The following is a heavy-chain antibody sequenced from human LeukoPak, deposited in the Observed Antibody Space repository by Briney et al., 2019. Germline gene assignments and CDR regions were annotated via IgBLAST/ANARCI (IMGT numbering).Heavy chain of an antibody. CDR2: IKQDGSEK. CDR3: YSTGWYEYYYYGMDV. J-gene: IGHJ6*02. CDR1: GFTFSSYW. V-gene: IGHV3-7*01. Sequence: PGGSLRLSCAASGFTFSSYWMSWVRQAPGKGLEWVVNIKQDGSEKYYVDSVKGRFTISRDNAKNSLYLQMNSLRAEDTAVYYCYSTGWYEYYYYGMDVWGQGSTVIVSS. D-gene: IGHD6-19*01.